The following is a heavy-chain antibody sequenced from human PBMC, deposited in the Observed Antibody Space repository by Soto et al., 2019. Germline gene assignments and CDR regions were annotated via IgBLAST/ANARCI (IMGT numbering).Heavy chain of an antibody. D-gene: IGHD3-16*01. CDR2: FGGGVGST. Sequence: EVQLLESGGGLVQPGGSLRLSCAASGFRFSSYAMSWVRQAPGKGLEWVSAFGGGVGSTYYADSVKGRFTVSRDNTRNTLYMQMDNLRDEDTAVYYCAKGRGGVPYFYNLDVWGQGTKVTVSS. CDR1: GFRFSSYA. V-gene: IGHV3-23*01. CDR3: AKGRGGVPYFYNLDV. J-gene: IGHJ6*02.